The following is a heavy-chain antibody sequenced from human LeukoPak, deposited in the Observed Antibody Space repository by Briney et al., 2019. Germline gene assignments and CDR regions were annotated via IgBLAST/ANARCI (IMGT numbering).Heavy chain of an antibody. J-gene: IGHJ1*01. D-gene: IGHD1-1*01. CDR1: GFTFTSSA. V-gene: IGHV1-58*01. CDR3: AASKELERQEYFQH. CDR2: IVVGSGNT. Sequence: GASVKVSCKASGFTFTSSAVQWVRQARGQRLEWTGWIVVGSGNTNYAQKFQERVTITRDMSTSTAYMELSSLRSEDTAVYYCAASKELERQEYFQHWGQGTLVTVSS.